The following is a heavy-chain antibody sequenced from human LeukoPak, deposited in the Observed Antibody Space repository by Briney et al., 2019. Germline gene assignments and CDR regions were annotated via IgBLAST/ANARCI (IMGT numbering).Heavy chain of an antibody. D-gene: IGHD2-2*03. J-gene: IGHJ6*03. V-gene: IGHV1-69*01. CDR3: TRDGYCSSSSCSRDSYEYMDV. CDR1: GYTFTSHH. CDR2: IIPIFGTA. Sequence: GASVKVSCKASGYTFTSHHISWVRQAPGQGLEWMGGIIPIFGTANYAQKFQGRVTITADESTSTAYMELSSLRSEDTAVYSCTRDGYCSSSSCSRDSYEYMDVWGKGTTVTVSS.